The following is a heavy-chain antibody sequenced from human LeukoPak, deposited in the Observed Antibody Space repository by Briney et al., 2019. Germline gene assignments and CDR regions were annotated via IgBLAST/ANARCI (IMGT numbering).Heavy chain of an antibody. CDR2: IIPILGIA. CDR3: ARAPAAMGNWFDP. J-gene: IGHJ5*02. V-gene: IGHV1-69*04. CDR1: GGTFSSYA. D-gene: IGHD2-2*01. Sequence: SVKVSCKASGGTFSSYAISWVRQAPGQGLEWMGRIIPILGIANYAQKFQGRVTIAADKSPSPAYMELSSLSSEDTAVYYCARAPAAMGNWFDPWGQGTLVTVSS.